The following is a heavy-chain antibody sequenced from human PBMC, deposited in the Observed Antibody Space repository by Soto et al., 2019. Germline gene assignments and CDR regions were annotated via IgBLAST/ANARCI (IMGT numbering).Heavy chain of an antibody. CDR1: GFTFSSYG. CDR3: ARLYCSATSCYSVGAFDI. CDR2: IWFDGSDK. J-gene: IGHJ3*02. Sequence: RGSLRLSCAASGFTFSSYGMHWVRQAPGKGLEWVALIWFDGSDKCYTESVKGRFTISRDNSKSTLYLQMNSLRAEDTALYYCARLYCSATSCYSVGAFDIRGPGTMVTVSS. D-gene: IGHD2-2*01. V-gene: IGHV3-33*01.